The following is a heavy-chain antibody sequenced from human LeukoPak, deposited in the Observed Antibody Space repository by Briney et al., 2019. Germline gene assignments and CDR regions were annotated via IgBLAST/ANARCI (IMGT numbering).Heavy chain of an antibody. D-gene: IGHD6-19*01. CDR1: GFTFSSYA. J-gene: IGHJ4*02. CDR3: ARGPGDGSGRHGDFDY. V-gene: IGHV3-23*01. Sequence: GGSLRLSCAASGFTFSSYAMSWVRQAPGKGLEWVSTISGSGGNTYYADSVKGRFTISRDNSKNTLYLQMNSLRAEDTAVYYCARGPGDGSGRHGDFDYWGQGTLVTVSS. CDR2: ISGSGGNT.